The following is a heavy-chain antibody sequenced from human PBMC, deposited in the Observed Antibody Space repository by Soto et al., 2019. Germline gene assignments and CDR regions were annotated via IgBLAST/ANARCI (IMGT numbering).Heavy chain of an antibody. CDR2: ISGSGGST. V-gene: IGHV3-23*01. D-gene: IGHD3-10*01. CDR1: GFTFSSYA. Sequence: LRLSCAASGFTFSSYAMSWVRQAPGKGLEWVSAISGSGGSTYYADSVKGRFTISRDNSKNTLYLQMNSLRAEDTAVYYCANDLLVRGVIDYWGQGTLVTVSS. J-gene: IGHJ4*02. CDR3: ANDLLVRGVIDY.